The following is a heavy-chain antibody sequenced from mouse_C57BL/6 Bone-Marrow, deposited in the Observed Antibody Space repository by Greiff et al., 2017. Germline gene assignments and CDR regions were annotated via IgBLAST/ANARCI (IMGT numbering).Heavy chain of an antibody. CDR3: ARDLGDYSGGGGAMDY. D-gene: IGHD1-1*01. Sequence: EVQLVESGGGLVKPGGSLKLSCAASGFTFSSYAMSWVRQTPEKRLEWVATISDGGSYTYYPDNVKGRFTISRDNAKNNLYLQMSHLKSEDTAMYYCARDLGDYSGGGGAMDYWGQGTSVTVSS. V-gene: IGHV5-4*01. CDR1: GFTFSSYA. CDR2: ISDGGSYT. J-gene: IGHJ4*01.